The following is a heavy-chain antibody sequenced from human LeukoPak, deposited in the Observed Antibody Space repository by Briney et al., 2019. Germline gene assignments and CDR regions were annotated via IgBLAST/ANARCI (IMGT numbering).Heavy chain of an antibody. CDR3: AKEGSSWDILDY. D-gene: IGHD6-13*01. CDR2: ISSSGSTI. CDR1: GFTFSSYE. V-gene: IGHV3-48*03. Sequence: GGSLRLSCAASGFTFSSYEMNWVRRAPGKGLEWVSYISSSGSTIYYADSVKGRFTISRDNSKNTLYLQMNSLRAEDTAVYYCAKEGSSWDILDYWGQGTLVTVSS. J-gene: IGHJ4*02.